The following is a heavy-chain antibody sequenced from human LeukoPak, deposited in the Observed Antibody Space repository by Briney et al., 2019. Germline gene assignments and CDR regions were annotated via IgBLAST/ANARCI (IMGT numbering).Heavy chain of an antibody. Sequence: GGSLRLSCAASGFTFSSYAMSWVRQAPGKGLEWVSGISGSGGSTYYADSVKGRFTISTDNSKNTLYLQMNSLRAEDTAVYYCAKHRSSSSWAPFDYWGQGTLVTVSS. CDR3: AKHRSSSSWAPFDY. J-gene: IGHJ4*02. CDR2: ISGSGGST. CDR1: GFTFSSYA. V-gene: IGHV3-23*01. D-gene: IGHD6-13*01.